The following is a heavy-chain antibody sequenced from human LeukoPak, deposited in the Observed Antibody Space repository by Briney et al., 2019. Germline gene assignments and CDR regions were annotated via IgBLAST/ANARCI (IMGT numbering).Heavy chain of an antibody. J-gene: IGHJ4*02. Sequence: SETLSLTCTVSGASVSGSPYYCGWIRQPPGKGLEWIGSIYSSGSTYYNPSLKSRVTISVDTSKNQFSLKLSSVTAADTAVYYCARDYQGGYGDKTVDYWGQGTLVTVSS. CDR2: IYSSGST. CDR1: GASVSGSPYY. V-gene: IGHV4-39*07. CDR3: ARDYQGGYGDKTVDY. D-gene: IGHD4-17*01.